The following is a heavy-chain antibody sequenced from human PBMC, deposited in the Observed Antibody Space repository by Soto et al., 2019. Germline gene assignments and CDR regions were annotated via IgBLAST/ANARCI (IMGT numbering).Heavy chain of an antibody. CDR3: ARHKFGHPYHYSMEV. Sequence: PGESLKISCKGSGYSFTSYWIGWVRQMPGKGLEWMGIIYPGDSDTRYSPSFQGQCTISADKSISTAYLQGSSLKASDTAMYYCARHKFGHPYHYSMEVWGTGPTVTVAS. CDR1: GYSFTSYW. CDR2: IYPGDSDT. D-gene: IGHD3-10*01. J-gene: IGHJ6*03. V-gene: IGHV5-51*01.